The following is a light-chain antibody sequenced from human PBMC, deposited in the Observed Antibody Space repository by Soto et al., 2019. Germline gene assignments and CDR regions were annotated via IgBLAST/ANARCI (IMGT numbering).Light chain of an antibody. J-gene: IGKJ1*01. V-gene: IGKV3-20*01. Sequence: EIVLTQSPGTLSLSPGERATLCCRASQNFDTNYLAWYQQKPGQAPRIIIFGASGRATGIPDRFSGSGSGTDFTLTISRLEPEDFAMYYCQQYGSLSWTFGQGTKVDI. CDR1: QNFDTNY. CDR2: GAS. CDR3: QQYGSLSWT.